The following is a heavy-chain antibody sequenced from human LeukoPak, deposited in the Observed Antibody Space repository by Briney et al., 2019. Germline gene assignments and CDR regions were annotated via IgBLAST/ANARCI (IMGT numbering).Heavy chain of an antibody. CDR3: AKDPVRSYYDILTGYYDY. CDR2: IWYDGSNK. Sequence: GGSLRLSCAASGFTFSSYGMHWVRQAPGKGLEWVAVIWYDGSNKYYADSVKGRFTISRDNSKNTLYLQMNSLRAEDTAVYYRAKDPVRSYYDILTGYYDYWGQGTLVTVSS. V-gene: IGHV3-33*06. CDR1: GFTFSSYG. D-gene: IGHD3-9*01. J-gene: IGHJ4*02.